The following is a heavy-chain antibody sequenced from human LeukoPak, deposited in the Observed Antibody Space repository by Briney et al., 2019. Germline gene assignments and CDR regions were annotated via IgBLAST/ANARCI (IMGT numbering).Heavy chain of an antibody. D-gene: IGHD2-15*01. CDR1: GYTFTSYG. Sequence: ASVKVSCKASGYTFTSYGISWVRQAPGQGLEWMGWISAYNGNTNYAQKLQGRVTMTTDTSTSTAYMELRSLRSDDTAVYYCARVLVVAATQGYYYGMDVWGLGTTVTVSS. V-gene: IGHV1-18*01. J-gene: IGHJ6*02. CDR3: ARVLVVAATQGYYYGMDV. CDR2: ISAYNGNT.